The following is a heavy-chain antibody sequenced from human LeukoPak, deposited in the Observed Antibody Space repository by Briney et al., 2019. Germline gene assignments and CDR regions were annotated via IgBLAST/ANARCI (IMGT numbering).Heavy chain of an antibody. CDR2: VSSSSSYI. J-gene: IGHJ4*02. D-gene: IGHD3-22*01. CDR3: AREAIAFDY. V-gene: IGHV3-21*01. Sequence: GGSLRLPCAASGFTFSNYGMYWVRQAPGKGLEWVSSVSSSSSYIYYADSVKGRFTISRDNAKNSLYLQMNSLRAEDTAVYYCAREAIAFDYWGQGTLVTVSS. CDR1: GFTFSNYG.